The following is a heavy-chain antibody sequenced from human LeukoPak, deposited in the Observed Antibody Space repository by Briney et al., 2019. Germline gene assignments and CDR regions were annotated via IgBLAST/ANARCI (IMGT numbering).Heavy chain of an antibody. CDR1: GFTFSTYG. CDR2: ISYDGSNK. CDR3: AKGGWSSYFDY. J-gene: IGHJ4*02. D-gene: IGHD6-19*01. Sequence: GGSLRLSCAASGFTFSTYGMHWVRQAPGKGLEWVALISYDGSNKYFADSVKGRFTISRDNSKNTLYLQMNSLRADDTAVYYCAKGGWSSYFDYWGLGTLVTVSS. V-gene: IGHV3-30*18.